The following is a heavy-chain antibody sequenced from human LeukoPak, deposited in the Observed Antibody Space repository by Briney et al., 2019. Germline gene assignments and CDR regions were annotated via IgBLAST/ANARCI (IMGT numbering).Heavy chain of an antibody. V-gene: IGHV3-33*08. D-gene: IGHD3-3*01. Sequence: GGSLRLSCAASGFTFSSYAMSWVRQAPGKGLEWVAVIWYDGSNKYYADSVKGRFTISRDNSKNTLYLQMNSLRAEDTAVYYCARDQRITIFGVVTNNWFDPWGQGTLVTVSS. CDR3: ARDQRITIFGVVTNNWFDP. J-gene: IGHJ5*02. CDR1: GFTFSSYA. CDR2: IWYDGSNK.